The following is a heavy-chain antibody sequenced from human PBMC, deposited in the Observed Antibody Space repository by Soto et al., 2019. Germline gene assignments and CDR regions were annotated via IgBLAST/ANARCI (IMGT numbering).Heavy chain of an antibody. D-gene: IGHD6-25*01. J-gene: IGHJ4*02. V-gene: IGHV1-3*01. Sequence: QVQLVQSGADVKKPGASVKVSCKASEYTFINYGIHWVRQAPGQGLQWMGWINPGNGYTKSAQEFQDRITITRDTSTSTDYMELSSLRSEDTAVYYCARYGDTSGLAYWGQGALVTVSS. CDR3: ARYGDTSGLAY. CDR2: INPGNGYT. CDR1: EYTFINYG.